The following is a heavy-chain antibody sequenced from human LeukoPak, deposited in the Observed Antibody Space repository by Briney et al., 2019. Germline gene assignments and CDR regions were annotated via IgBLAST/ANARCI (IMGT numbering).Heavy chain of an antibody. Sequence: GGSLRLSCAAFGFSFSTYSMNWVRQAPGKGLEWVSYIGGSGTTIYYADSVKGRFTISRDNAKKLLYLLMSSLRAEDTAVYYCARARDYGDYPPDYWGQGTLVTVSS. CDR2: IGGSGTTI. D-gene: IGHD4-17*01. CDR3: ARARDYGDYPPDY. CDR1: GFSFSTYS. J-gene: IGHJ4*02. V-gene: IGHV3-48*01.